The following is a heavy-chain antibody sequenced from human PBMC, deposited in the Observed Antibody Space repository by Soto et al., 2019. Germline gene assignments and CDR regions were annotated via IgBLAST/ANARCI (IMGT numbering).Heavy chain of an antibody. Sequence: GESLKISCAASGFTFSSYAMSWVRQAPGKGLEWVSAISGSGGSTYYADSVEGRFTISSDNSKNTLYLQMNSLRAEDTAVYYCAKCGRIAASIHVDYWGQGTLVTVSS. D-gene: IGHD6-13*01. CDR1: GFTFSSYA. J-gene: IGHJ4*02. CDR3: AKCGRIAASIHVDY. V-gene: IGHV3-23*01. CDR2: ISGSGGST.